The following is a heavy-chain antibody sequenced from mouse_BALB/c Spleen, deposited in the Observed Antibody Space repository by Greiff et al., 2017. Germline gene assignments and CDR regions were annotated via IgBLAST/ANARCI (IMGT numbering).Heavy chain of an antibody. D-gene: IGHD2-14*01. J-gene: IGHJ3*01. V-gene: IGHV5-6-5*01. CDR3: ASPYYRYDEGFAY. Sequence: EVQLQESGGGLVKPGGSLKLSCAASGFTFSSYAMSWVRQTPEKRLEWVASISSGGSTYYPDSVKGRFTISRDNARNILYLQMSSLRSEDTAMYYCASPYYRYDEGFAYWGQGTLVTVSA. CDR2: ISSGGST. CDR1: GFTFSSYA.